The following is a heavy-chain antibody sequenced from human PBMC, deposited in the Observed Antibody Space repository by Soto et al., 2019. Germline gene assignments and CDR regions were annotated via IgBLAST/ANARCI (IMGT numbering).Heavy chain of an antibody. V-gene: IGHV4-59*01. J-gene: IGHJ4*02. CDR3: ARDGAATGSVYLDY. CDR2: IYYSGST. CDR1: GGSISSYY. Sequence: SETLSLTCTVSGGSISSYYWSWIRQPPGKGLEWIGYIYYSGSTNYNTSHKSRVTISIDTSKKQFSLKLNSVSAADTAVYYCARDGAATGSVYLDYWGQGTLVTVSS. D-gene: IGHD6-13*01.